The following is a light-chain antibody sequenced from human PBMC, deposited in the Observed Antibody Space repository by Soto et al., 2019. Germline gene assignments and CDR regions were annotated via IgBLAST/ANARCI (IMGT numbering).Light chain of an antibody. V-gene: IGLV2-11*01. J-gene: IGLJ2*01. CDR1: SSDVGDYNY. CDR3: CSYAGTYTVV. Sequence: QSALTQPRPVSGSPGQSVTISCTGTSSDVGDYNYVSWYQQHPGKAPKFIIYEVSKRPSGVPDRFSGSKSGNTASLTISGLQAEDEADYYCCSYAGTYTVVFGGGTKLTV. CDR2: EVS.